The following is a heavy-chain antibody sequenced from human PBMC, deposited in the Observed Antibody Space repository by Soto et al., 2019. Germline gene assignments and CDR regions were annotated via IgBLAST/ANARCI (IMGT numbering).Heavy chain of an antibody. Sequence: QLQLQESGPGLVKSSETLSLTCSVSGASVSSYHYWGWIRQPPGKGLEWIGSVSYSGSPYYSPSFKSRIPISVDTSNNQFSLRLMSVTATDTAVYFCARHYNTGAFFDYWGQGKLVTVSS. CDR2: VSYSGSP. V-gene: IGHV4-39*01. CDR1: GASVSSYHY. D-gene: IGHD1-20*01. CDR3: ARHYNTGAFFDY. J-gene: IGHJ4*02.